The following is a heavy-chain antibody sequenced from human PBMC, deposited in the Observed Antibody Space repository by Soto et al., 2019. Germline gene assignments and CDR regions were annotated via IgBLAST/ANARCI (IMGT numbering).Heavy chain of an antibody. Sequence: QVLLVESGGGVVQPGRSLRLSCAASGFTLSSFAMYWVRQAPGKGLEWVAVISFDGSQQFYADSVKGRFTISRVNPKNTLYLQMNSLRPEDTAIYYCASVLDYWGQGILVTVSS. J-gene: IGHJ4*02. D-gene: IGHD3-16*01. V-gene: IGHV3-30*03. CDR2: ISFDGSQQ. CDR3: ASVLDY. CDR1: GFTLSSFA.